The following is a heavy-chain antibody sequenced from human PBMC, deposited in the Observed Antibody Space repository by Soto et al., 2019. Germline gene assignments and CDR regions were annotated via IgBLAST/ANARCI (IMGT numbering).Heavy chain of an antibody. CDR2: IYYSGST. CDR1: GGSISSSSYY. Sequence: PXXTLSLTFTVSGGSISSSSYYWGSIRQPPGKGLEWIGSIYYSGSTYYNPSLKSRVTISVDTSKNQFSLKLSSVTAADTAVYYCARHVGKQLVRFDWFDPWGQGTLVTVSS. J-gene: IGHJ5*02. V-gene: IGHV4-39*01. CDR3: ARHVGKQLVRFDWFDP. D-gene: IGHD6-13*01.